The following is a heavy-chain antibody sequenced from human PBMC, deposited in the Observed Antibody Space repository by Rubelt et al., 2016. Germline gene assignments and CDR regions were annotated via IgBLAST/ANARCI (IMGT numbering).Heavy chain of an antibody. D-gene: IGHD3-22*01. Sequence: QLQLQESGPGLVKPSETLSLTCTVSGGSISSSSYYWGWIRQPPGKGLEWIGSIYYSGSTYYNPSLKSRVTSSVDTSKNQFSLKLSSVTAADTAVYYCARAVSYYDSSGYGYYYYMDVWGKGTTVTVSS. CDR3: ARAVSYYDSSGYGYYYYMDV. V-gene: IGHV4-39*07. J-gene: IGHJ6*03. CDR2: IYYSGST. CDR1: GGSISSSSYY.